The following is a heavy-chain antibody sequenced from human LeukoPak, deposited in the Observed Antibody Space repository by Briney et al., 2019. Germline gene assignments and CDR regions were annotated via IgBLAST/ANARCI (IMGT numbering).Heavy chain of an antibody. V-gene: IGHV3-48*03. CDR1: GFTFSSYE. D-gene: IGHD3-22*01. Sequence: GGSLRLSCAASGFTFSSYEMNWVRQAPGKGLEWVSYISSSGSTIYYADSVKGRFTISRDNAKNSLYLQMNSLRAEDTAVYYCAKAQRWLLPGPFDYWGQGTLVTVSS. CDR3: AKAQRWLLPGPFDY. J-gene: IGHJ4*02. CDR2: ISSSGSTI.